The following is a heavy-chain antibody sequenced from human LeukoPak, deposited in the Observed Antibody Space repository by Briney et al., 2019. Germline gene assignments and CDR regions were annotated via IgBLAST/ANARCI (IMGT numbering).Heavy chain of an antibody. Sequence: PGGSLRLSCAASGFTFSSYSMNWVRQAPGKGLEWVSYISSSSSTIYYADSVKGRFTISRDNAKNSLYLQMNSLRAEDTAVYYCAKGDHMVRGATYYFDYWGQGTLVTVSS. D-gene: IGHD3-10*01. J-gene: IGHJ4*02. CDR2: ISSSSSTI. CDR1: GFTFSSYS. V-gene: IGHV3-48*01. CDR3: AKGDHMVRGATYYFDY.